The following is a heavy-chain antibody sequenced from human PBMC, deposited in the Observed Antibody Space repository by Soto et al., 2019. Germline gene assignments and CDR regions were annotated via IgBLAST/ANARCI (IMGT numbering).Heavy chain of an antibody. CDR2: IYPGDSDT. CDR3: ARHKLLGYCSSTSCYRPYYYYGMDV. CDR1: GYSFTSYW. J-gene: IGHJ6*02. Sequence: GESLKISCKGSGYSFTSYWIGWVRQMPGKGLEWMGIIYPGDSDTRYSPSFHGQVTISADKSISTAYLQWSSLKASDTAMYYCARHKLLGYCSSTSCYRPYYYYGMDVWGQGTTVTVSS. D-gene: IGHD2-2*02. V-gene: IGHV5-51*01.